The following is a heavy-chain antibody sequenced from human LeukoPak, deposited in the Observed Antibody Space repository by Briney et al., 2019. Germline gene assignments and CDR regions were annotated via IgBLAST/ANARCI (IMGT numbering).Heavy chain of an antibody. D-gene: IGHD5/OR15-5a*01. CDR2: IYPGDSDT. J-gene: IGHJ5*02. CDR3: ARRRTLRLDAFDP. CDR1: GYSFTNYR. V-gene: IGHV5-51*01. Sequence: GESLKISCKGSGYSFTNYRIGWVRQMPGEGLEWMGTIYPGDSDTRYSPSFQGQVSISVDKSISTAYVQWSSLKASYTAMYYCARRRTLRLDAFDPWGQGTLVTVSS.